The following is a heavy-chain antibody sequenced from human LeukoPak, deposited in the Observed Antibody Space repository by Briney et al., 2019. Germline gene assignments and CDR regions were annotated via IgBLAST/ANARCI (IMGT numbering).Heavy chain of an antibody. CDR3: VRWGPDKAMDV. D-gene: IGHD7-27*01. V-gene: IGHV3-33*01. CDR2: IWYDGSNK. CDR1: GFTFSSHG. Sequence: GGPLRLSCAASGFTFSSHGMHWVRQAPGKGLEWVAVIWYDGSNKYYADSVKGRFTISRDNSKNTLYVEMNSLRAEDTAVYYCVRWGPDKAMDVWDKGTTVTVSS. J-gene: IGHJ6*03.